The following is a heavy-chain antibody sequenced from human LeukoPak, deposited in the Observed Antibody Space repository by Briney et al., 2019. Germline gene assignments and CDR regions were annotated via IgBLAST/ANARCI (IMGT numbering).Heavy chain of an antibody. Sequence: ASVKVTCKGSGCTLTELSMHWVRQAPGKGLEWMGGFDPEDGETIYAQKFQGRVTMTEDTSTDTAYMELSSLRSEDTAVYYCATVDTAMGSYAFDIWGQGTMVTVSS. V-gene: IGHV1-24*01. CDR3: ATVDTAMGSYAFDI. J-gene: IGHJ3*02. D-gene: IGHD5-18*01. CDR2: FDPEDGET. CDR1: GCTLTELS.